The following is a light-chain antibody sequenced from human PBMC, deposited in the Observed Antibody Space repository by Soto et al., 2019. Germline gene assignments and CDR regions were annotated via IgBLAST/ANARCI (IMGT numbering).Light chain of an antibody. J-gene: IGKJ2*01. V-gene: IGKV3-15*01. CDR1: QSVSSN. CDR3: QQYNNRRT. Sequence: EIVMTQSPATLSVSPGERATLSCRASQSVSSNLAWYQQKPGQAPRLLIYGASTRATGIPARFSGSGSGTEFTLTISSLQSEDFAVYYCQQYNNRRTFGQGNKLEIK. CDR2: GAS.